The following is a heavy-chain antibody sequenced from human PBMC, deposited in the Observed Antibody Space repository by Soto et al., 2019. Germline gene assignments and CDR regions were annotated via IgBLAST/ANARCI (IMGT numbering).Heavy chain of an antibody. CDR1: GFTFNNYA. V-gene: IGHV3-23*01. CDR2: VTGRCRNT. Sequence: EMQLLESGGGLQQPGGSLRLSCAASGFTFNNYAMGWVRQAPGKGLAWISAVTGRCRNTYYAASVKGRVTSSRNNFENKVYLQMDGLRVEDAAVDYCATTAPYGGNYRDAFDVWGRGTMVTVAS. J-gene: IGHJ3*01. D-gene: IGHD1-26*01. CDR3: ATTAPYGGNYRDAFDV.